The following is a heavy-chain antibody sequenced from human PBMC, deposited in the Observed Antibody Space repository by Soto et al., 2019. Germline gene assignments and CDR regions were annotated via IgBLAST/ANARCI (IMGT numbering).Heavy chain of an antibody. D-gene: IGHD3-3*01. CDR3: ARDQGYDFMRTELNDFDI. J-gene: IGHJ3*02. Sequence: GGSLRLSCAASGFTYSSYGMHWVRQAPGKGLEWVAVISYDGSNKYYADSVKGRFTISRDNSKNTLYLQMNSLRAEDTAVYYCARDQGYDFMRTELNDFDIWGQGTMVTVSS. CDR1: GFTYSSYG. CDR2: ISYDGSNK. V-gene: IGHV3-30*03.